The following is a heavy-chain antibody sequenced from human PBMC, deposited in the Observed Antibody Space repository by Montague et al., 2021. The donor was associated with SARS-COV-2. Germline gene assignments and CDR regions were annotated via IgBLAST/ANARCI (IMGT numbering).Heavy chain of an antibody. CDR1: GFTFSSYA. V-gene: IGHV3-23*01. Sequence: SLRLSCSASGFTFSSYAMSWVRQAPGKGLEWVSAISGSGGSTYYXDSVKGRFTISRDNSKNTLYLQMNSLRAEDTAVYYCAKRATVTTKHYYYYGMDVWGQGTTVTVSS. J-gene: IGHJ6*02. CDR3: AKRATVTTKHYYYYGMDV. D-gene: IGHD4-17*01. CDR2: ISGSGGST.